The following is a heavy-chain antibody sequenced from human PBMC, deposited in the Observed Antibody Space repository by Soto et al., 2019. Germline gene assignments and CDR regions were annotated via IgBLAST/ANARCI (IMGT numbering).Heavy chain of an antibody. CDR3: ARLGYCSSTSCFRDELDY. V-gene: IGHV4-34*01. CDR2: INHSGST. J-gene: IGHJ4*02. CDR1: GGSFSGYY. Sequence: SETLSLTCAVYGGSFSGYYWSWIRQPPGKGLEWIGEINHSGSTNYNPSLKSRVTISVDTSKNQFSLKLSSVTAADTAVYYCARLGYCSSTSCFRDELDYWGQGTLVTVSS. D-gene: IGHD2-2*01.